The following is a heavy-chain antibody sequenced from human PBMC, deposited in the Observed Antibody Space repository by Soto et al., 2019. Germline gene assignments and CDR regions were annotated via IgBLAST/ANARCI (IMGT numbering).Heavy chain of an antibody. J-gene: IGHJ4*02. CDR2: INQSGRN. CDR3: ARGRTATPPDY. CDR1: GGSFSGYY. V-gene: IGHV4-34*01. D-gene: IGHD2-15*01. Sequence: QVQLQQWGAGLLKPSETLSLTCAVYGGSFSGYYWSWIRQPPGQGLEWIVEINQSGRNNYNPSLKSRVTISVDTSKNQFSLKLSSVTAADTAVYYCARGRTATPPDYWGQGTLVTVSS.